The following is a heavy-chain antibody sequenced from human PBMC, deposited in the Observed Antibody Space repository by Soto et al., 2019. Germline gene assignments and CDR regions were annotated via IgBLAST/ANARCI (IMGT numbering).Heavy chain of an antibody. CDR1: GGSISSSSYY. V-gene: IGHV4-39*01. CDR3: ASNYYGSGTNYYYYGMDV. J-gene: IGHJ6*02. Sequence: QLQLQESGPGLVKPSETLSLTCTVSGGSISSSSYYWGWIRQPPGKGLEWIGSIYYSGSTYYNPSLKSRVTISVDTSKNQFSRKLSSVTAADTAVYYCASNYYGSGTNYYYYGMDVWGQGTTVTVSS. D-gene: IGHD3-10*01. CDR2: IYYSGST.